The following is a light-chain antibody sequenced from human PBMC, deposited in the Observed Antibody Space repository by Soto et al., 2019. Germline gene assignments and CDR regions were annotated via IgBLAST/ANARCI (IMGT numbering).Light chain of an antibody. CDR3: QQYNSYRWT. CDR1: QSISSW. V-gene: IGKV1-5*03. CDR2: KAS. J-gene: IGKJ1*01. Sequence: DIQMTQSPSTLSGSVGDRVTITCRASQSISSWLAWYQQKPGKAPKLLIYKASSLESGVPSRFSGSGSGTEFTLTISSLQPDDFATYYCQQYNSYRWTFGQGTKVEIK.